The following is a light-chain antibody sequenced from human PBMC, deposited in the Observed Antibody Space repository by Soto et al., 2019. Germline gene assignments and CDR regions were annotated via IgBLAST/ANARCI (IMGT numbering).Light chain of an antibody. V-gene: IGKV3-20*01. Sequence: EIVLTQSPGTLSLSPGERATLSCRASQSVSSSSLAWYQQKPGQAPRLLIYGASNRATGIPDRFSGIGSGTDFTLTISRLEPEDFAVYYCQQYGSSPNTFGQGTRLEIK. J-gene: IGKJ5*01. CDR3: QQYGSSPNT. CDR2: GAS. CDR1: QSVSSSS.